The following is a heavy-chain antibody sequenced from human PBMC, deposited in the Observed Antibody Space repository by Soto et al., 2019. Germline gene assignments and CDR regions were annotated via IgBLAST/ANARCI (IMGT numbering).Heavy chain of an antibody. J-gene: IGHJ5*02. CDR1: GYSFTSYA. CDR3: ARDPPYSSGWYAGFDP. D-gene: IGHD6-19*01. Sequence: ASVKLSCKASGYSFTSYAMHWVRQAPGQGLEWMGWISAYNGNTNYAQKLQGRVTMTTDTSTSTAYMELRSLRSDDTAVYYCARDPPYSSGWYAGFDPWGQGTLVTVSS. CDR2: ISAYNGNT. V-gene: IGHV1-18*01.